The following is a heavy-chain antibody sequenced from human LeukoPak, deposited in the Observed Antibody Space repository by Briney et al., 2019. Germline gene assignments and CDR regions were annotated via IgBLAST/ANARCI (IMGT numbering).Heavy chain of an antibody. CDR2: ISSNGGSA. Sequence: GGSLRLSCAASGFTFSSYAMHWVRQAPGKGLEYVSGISSNGGSAYYAGSVKGRFTISRDNSKNTVNLQMGSLRIEDTAVYHCARMTLYGSGTVDWGQGILVTVSS. J-gene: IGHJ4*02. D-gene: IGHD3-10*01. V-gene: IGHV3-64*02. CDR3: ARMTLYGSGTVD. CDR1: GFTFSSYA.